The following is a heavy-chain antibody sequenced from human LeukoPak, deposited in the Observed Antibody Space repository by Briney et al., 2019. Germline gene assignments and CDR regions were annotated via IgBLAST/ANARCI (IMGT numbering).Heavy chain of an antibody. CDR1: GLSFSSFA. J-gene: IGHJ4*02. CDR3: ARASWVSTTDAVR. D-gene: IGHD1-14*01. CDR2: IRGNGDT. V-gene: IGHV3-23*01. Sequence: TRGSLRLSCAASGLSFSSFAMSWVRQGPARGLEWVSSIRGNGDTFYADSVKGRFTLYSDSSRNTVYFQLNNLRVEDTAIYYCARASWVSTTDAVRWGQGTLVTVSS.